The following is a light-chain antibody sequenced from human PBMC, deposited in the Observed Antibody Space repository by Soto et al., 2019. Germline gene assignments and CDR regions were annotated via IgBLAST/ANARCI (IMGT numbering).Light chain of an antibody. CDR2: DVN. Sequence: QSVLTQPASVSGSPGQSITISCTGTSSDVGGHNYVSWYQQHPGKAPKLMIFDVNNRPSGVSNRFSGSKSGNTASLTISGLQTEDEADHYCSSGTDNTKVLFGGGTKLTVL. CDR3: SSGTDNTKVL. CDR1: SSDVGGHNY. V-gene: IGLV2-14*03. J-gene: IGLJ2*01.